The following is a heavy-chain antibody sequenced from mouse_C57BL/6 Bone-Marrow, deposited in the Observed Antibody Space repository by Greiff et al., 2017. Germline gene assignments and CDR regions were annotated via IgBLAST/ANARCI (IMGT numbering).Heavy chain of an antibody. Sequence: EVKLMESGGGLVQPGGSLSLSCAASGFTFTDYYMSWVRQPPGKALEWLGFIRNKANGYTTEYSASVKGRFTISRANSQSILYLQMKALRAEDSATYYSARLGYGWYFDVWGTGTTVTVSS. CDR2: IRNKANGYTT. CDR3: ARLGYGWYFDV. J-gene: IGHJ1*03. CDR1: GFTFTDYY. V-gene: IGHV7-3*01. D-gene: IGHD3-1*01.